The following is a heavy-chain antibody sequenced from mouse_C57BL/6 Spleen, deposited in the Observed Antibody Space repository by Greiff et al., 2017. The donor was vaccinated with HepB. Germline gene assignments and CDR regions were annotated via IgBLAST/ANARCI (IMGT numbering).Heavy chain of an antibody. Sequence: EVQLQQSGAELVKPGASVKLSCTASGFNIKDYYMHWVKQRTEQGLEWIGRIDPEDGETKYAPKFQGKATITADTSSNTAYLKLSSLTSEDTAVYYCARHAYDGRALLAMDYWGQGTSVTVSS. J-gene: IGHJ4*01. D-gene: IGHD2-12*01. CDR1: GFNIKDYY. CDR3: ARHAYDGRALLAMDY. CDR2: IDPEDGET. V-gene: IGHV14-2*01.